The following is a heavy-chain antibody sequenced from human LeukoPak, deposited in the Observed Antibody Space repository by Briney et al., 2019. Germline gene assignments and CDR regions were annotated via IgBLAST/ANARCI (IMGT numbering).Heavy chain of an antibody. D-gene: IGHD1-26*01. CDR1: GYTFTGYY. CDR3: ARDRSGKGAFDI. J-gene: IGHJ3*02. CDR2: INPNSGGT. V-gene: IGHV1-2*02. Sequence: ASVEVSCKASGYTFTGYYMHWVRQAPGQGLEWMGWINPNSGGTNYAQKFQGRVTMTRDTSISTAYMELSRLRSDDTAVYYCARDRSGKGAFDIWGQGTMVTVSS.